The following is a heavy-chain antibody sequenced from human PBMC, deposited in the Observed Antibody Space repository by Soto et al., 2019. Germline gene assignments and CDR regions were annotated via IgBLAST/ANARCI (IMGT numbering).Heavy chain of an antibody. V-gene: IGHV4-59*01. CDR3: ARAGGVGATSRD. D-gene: IGHD1-26*01. Sequence: QVQLQESGPGLVKPSETLSLTCTVSGGSISSYYWSWIRQPPGKGLEWIGYIYYSGSTNYNPSLNSRVTISVDTSKNQFSLKLSSVTAADTAVYYCARAGGVGATSRDWGQGTLVTVSS. CDR2: IYYSGST. CDR1: GGSISSYY. J-gene: IGHJ4*02.